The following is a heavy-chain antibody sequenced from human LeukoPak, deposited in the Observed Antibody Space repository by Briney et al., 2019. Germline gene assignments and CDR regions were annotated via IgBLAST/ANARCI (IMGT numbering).Heavy chain of an antibody. V-gene: IGHV4-59*01. CDR3: ARGGGYGDAHFDY. D-gene: IGHD4-17*01. Sequence: PSETLSLTCTVSGGSISSYYWSWIRQPPGKGLEWIGYIYYSGSTNYNPSLKSRVTISVDTSKNQFSLKLSSVTAADTAVYYCARGGGYGDAHFDYWGQGTLVTVSS. J-gene: IGHJ4*02. CDR2: IYYSGST. CDR1: GGSISSYY.